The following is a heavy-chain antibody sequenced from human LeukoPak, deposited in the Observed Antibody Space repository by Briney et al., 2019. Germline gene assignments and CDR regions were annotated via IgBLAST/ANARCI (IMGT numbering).Heavy chain of an antibody. CDR2: ISGSGGST. CDR3: ARVYFDWLYGMDV. CDR1: GFTFSSYA. D-gene: IGHD3-9*01. V-gene: IGHV3-23*01. J-gene: IGHJ6*02. Sequence: GGSLRLSCAASGFTFSSYAMSWVRQAPGKGLEWVSAISGSGGSTYYADSVKGRFTISRDNAKNSLYLQMNSLRAEDTAVYYCARVYFDWLYGMDVWGQGTTVTVSS.